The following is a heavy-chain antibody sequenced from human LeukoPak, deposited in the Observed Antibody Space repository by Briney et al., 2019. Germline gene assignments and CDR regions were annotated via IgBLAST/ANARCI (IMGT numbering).Heavy chain of an antibody. V-gene: IGHV4-38-2*02. CDR2: FYHGGST. D-gene: IGHD5-18*01. CDR3: AREPSGYSYGHFDY. J-gene: IGHJ4*02. CDR1: GYSISTGYY. Sequence: SETLSLTCTVSGYSISTGYYWDWIRQPPGKGLEWIGTFYHGGSTYYNPSLKSRVTISVDTSKNQFSLKLSSVTAADTAVYYCAREPSGYSYGHFDYWGQGTLVTVSS.